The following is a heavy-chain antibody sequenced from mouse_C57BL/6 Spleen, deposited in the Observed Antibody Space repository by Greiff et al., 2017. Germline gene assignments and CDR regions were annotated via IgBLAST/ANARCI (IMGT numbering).Heavy chain of an antibody. CDR3: AREGSSGYGFAY. J-gene: IGHJ3*01. V-gene: IGHV5-16*01. CDR1: GFTFSDYY. D-gene: IGHD3-2*02. Sequence: EVKVVESEGGLVQPGSSMKLSCTASGFTFSDYYMAWVRQVPEKGLEWVANINYDGSSTYYLDSLKSRFIISRDNAKNILYLQMSSLKSEDTATYYCAREGSSGYGFAYWGQGTLVTVSA. CDR2: INYDGSST.